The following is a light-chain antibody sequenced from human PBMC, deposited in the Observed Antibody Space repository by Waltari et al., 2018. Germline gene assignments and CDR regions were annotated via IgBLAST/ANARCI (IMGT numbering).Light chain of an antibody. J-gene: IGKJ4*01. CDR3: QERSNWPGGA. Sequence: EIVLTQSPATLSLSPGDRATLPCRASQSVRTYLAWYQHRPGQAPRLLIYDASNRATDVPARFSGSGSGTDFTLTISSLQPEDFAIYYCQERSNWPGGAFGGGTKVE. CDR1: QSVRTY. V-gene: IGKV3-11*01. CDR2: DAS.